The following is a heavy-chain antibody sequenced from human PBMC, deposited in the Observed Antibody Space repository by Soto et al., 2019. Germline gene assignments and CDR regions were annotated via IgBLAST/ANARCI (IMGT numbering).Heavy chain of an antibody. CDR3: ARARVISSRNWFDP. V-gene: IGHV4-31*03. D-gene: IGHD4-4*01. CDR2: MSYTGNT. CDR1: NGAINRGGYY. Sequence: QVQLQESGPGLVEPSQTLSLTRTISNGAINRGGYYWSWIRQRPGKGLEWVGYMSYTGNTYYSPSLKSRVTISVDTSKTQLSLKLNSVTAADTAIYFCARARVISSRNWFDPWGQGTLVTVSS. J-gene: IGHJ5*02.